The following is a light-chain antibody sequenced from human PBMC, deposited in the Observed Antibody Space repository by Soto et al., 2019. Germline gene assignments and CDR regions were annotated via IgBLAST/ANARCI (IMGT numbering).Light chain of an antibody. CDR1: SSDVGGYNY. CDR3: SSFTTTYTRV. J-gene: IGLJ1*01. V-gene: IGLV2-14*01. Sequence: QSVLTQPASVSGSPGQSITISCTGTSSDVGGYNYVSWYQQHPGKAPKLMIYEVSNRPSGVSTRFSGSKSGNTASLTISGRQADDDADYYCSSFTTTYTRVFGSGTKVTVL. CDR2: EVS.